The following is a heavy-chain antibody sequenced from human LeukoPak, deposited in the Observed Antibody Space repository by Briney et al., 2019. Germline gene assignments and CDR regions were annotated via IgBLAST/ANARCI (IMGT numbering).Heavy chain of an antibody. D-gene: IGHD7-27*01. CDR2: ISPTGSTT. J-gene: IGHJ4*02. Sequence: GGSLRLSCTASGFSFSGHWMHWARQLPGKGLVWVSRISPTGSTTSYADSVKGRFTVSRDNAKNTLYLQVNNLRAEDTAVYYSAKDGGLWVSAHWGDSWGRGTLVTVSS. V-gene: IGHV3-74*01. CDR1: GFSFSGHW. CDR3: AKDGGLWVSAHWGDS.